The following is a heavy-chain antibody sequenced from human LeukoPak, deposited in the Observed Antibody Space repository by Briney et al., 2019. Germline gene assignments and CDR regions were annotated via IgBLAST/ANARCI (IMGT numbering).Heavy chain of an antibody. Sequence: GGSLRLSSAASGFTFSNYAMSWVRQAPGKGLEWVSAFSGSGVSTHYADSVKGRFTISRGNSKNTLYLQMNSLRAEDTAVYYCARVGVLSSSWLLYWGQGTLVTVSS. J-gene: IGHJ4*02. V-gene: IGHV3-23*01. CDR1: GFTFSNYA. CDR2: FSGSGVST. CDR3: ARVGVLSSSWLLY. D-gene: IGHD6-13*01.